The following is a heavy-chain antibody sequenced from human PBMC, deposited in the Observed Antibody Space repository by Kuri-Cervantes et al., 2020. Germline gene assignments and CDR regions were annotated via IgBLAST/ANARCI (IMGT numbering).Heavy chain of an antibody. J-gene: IGHJ6*03. V-gene: IGHV4-4*02. D-gene: IGHD2-15*01. CDR3: ARRLGYCSGGSCYYMDV. CDR1: GGPISSDYW. CDR2: IYQSGST. Sequence: SETLSLTCAVSGGPISSDYWWSWARQPPGKGLEWLGEIYQSGSTNYNPSLKSRVTISVDTSKNQFSLKLNSVTAADTAVYYCARRLGYCSGGSCYYMDVWGKGTTVTVSS.